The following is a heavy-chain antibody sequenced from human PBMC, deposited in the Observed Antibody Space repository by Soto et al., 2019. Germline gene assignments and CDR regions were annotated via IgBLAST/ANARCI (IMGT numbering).Heavy chain of an antibody. CDR1: GFTFSGSA. J-gene: IGHJ4*02. CDR3: SRLHTEACDY. D-gene: IGHD4-17*01. V-gene: IGHV3-73*01. Sequence: EVQLVESGGGLVQPGGSLKLSCAASGFTFSGSAMHWVRQASGKGLEWVGRIRSKANSYATAYAASGKGRFTISRDDANNAADQQMNSRRTEDTAVFYCSRLHTEACDYWCQGTLVTVSS. CDR2: IRSKANSYAT.